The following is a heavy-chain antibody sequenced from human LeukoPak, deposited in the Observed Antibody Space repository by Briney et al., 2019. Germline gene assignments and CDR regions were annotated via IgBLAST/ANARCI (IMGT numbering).Heavy chain of an antibody. D-gene: IGHD2-8*01. CDR2: ISSSSSYI. CDR1: GFTFSSYS. V-gene: IGHV3-21*01. J-gene: IGHJ4*02. Sequence: GGSLRLSCAASGFTFSSYSMNWVRPAPGKGLEWVSSISSSSSYIYYAGSVKGRFTISRDNAKNSLYLQMNSLRAEDTAVYYCARAPHYCTNGVCYSSPFDYWGQGTLVTVSS. CDR3: ARAPHYCTNGVCYSSPFDY.